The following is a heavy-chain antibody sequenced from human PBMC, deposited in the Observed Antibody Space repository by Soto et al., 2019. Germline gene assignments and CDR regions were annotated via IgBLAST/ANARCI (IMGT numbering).Heavy chain of an antibody. CDR3: ARGRSSWVPINDY. J-gene: IGHJ4*02. Sequence: SETLSLTCTVSGGSISSYYWSWIRQPPGKGLEWIGYIYYSGSTNYNPSLKSRVTISVDTSKNQFSLKLSSVTAADTAVYYCARGRSSWVPINDYWGQGTLVTVSS. D-gene: IGHD6-13*01. CDR2: IYYSGST. CDR1: GGSISSYY. V-gene: IGHV4-59*08.